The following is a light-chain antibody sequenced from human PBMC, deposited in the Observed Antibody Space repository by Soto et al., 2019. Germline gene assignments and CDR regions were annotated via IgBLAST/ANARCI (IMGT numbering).Light chain of an antibody. CDR3: QQLNSYPLT. Sequence: IQLTQSPSSLSASIGDRVTITCRASQDISSFLAWYQQKPGKAPKLLIYAASTLQSGVPSRFSGSGSGTDFTLTISRLQPEDFATYFCQQLNSYPLTFGQGTRLEIK. CDR2: AAS. CDR1: QDISSF. V-gene: IGKV1-9*01. J-gene: IGKJ5*01.